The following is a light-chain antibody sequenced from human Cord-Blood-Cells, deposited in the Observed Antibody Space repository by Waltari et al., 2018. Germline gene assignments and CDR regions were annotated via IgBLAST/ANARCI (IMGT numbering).Light chain of an antibody. CDR2: YVS. Sequence: QSALTQPASVSGSPGQSITIPCTGTSSDVGGYNYVSWYQQHPGKAPKLMIYYVSKRPSGVSNRFSGSKSGTTASLTISGLQAEDEADYYCSSYTSSSTWVFGGGTKLTVL. CDR1: SSDVGGYNY. J-gene: IGLJ3*02. V-gene: IGLV2-14*01. CDR3: SSYTSSSTWV.